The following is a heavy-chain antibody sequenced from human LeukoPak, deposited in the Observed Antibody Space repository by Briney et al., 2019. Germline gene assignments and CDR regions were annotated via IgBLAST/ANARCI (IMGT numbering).Heavy chain of an antibody. V-gene: IGHV3-30*03. CDR3: SASRPHYGDYYGLDV. D-gene: IGHD4/OR15-4a*01. Sequence: GRSLRLSCAASGFTFSSYGMHWVRQAPGKGLEWVAVISYDGSHKYSADSVKGRLTISRDNSKNTLYLQMNSLRTEDTAVYFCSASRPHYGDYYGLDVWGHGTTVTVSS. CDR2: ISYDGSHK. CDR1: GFTFSSYG. J-gene: IGHJ6*02.